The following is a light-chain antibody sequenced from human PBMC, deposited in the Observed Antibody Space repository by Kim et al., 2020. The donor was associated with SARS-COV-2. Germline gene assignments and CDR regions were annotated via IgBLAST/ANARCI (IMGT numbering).Light chain of an antibody. V-gene: IGLV8-61*01. CDR3: VLYMGSGIRV. J-gene: IGLJ1*01. CDR2: TTN. Sequence: GGTVTLTCGLSSGSVSTSYYPSWYQQTPGQAPRTLIYTTNTRSSGVPDRFSGSILGNKAALTITGAQADDESDYYCVLYMGSGIRVFGTGTKVTV. CDR1: SGSVSTSYY.